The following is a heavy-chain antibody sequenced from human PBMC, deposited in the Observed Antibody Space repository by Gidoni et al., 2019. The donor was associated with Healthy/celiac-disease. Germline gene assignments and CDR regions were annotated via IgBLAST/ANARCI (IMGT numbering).Heavy chain of an antibody. CDR3: ARDPNYDSSGYFDY. CDR2: IYDSGST. V-gene: IGHV4-59*01. Sequence: QVQLQESGPGLVKPSETLSLTCTVSGGSISSSYWSWIRQPPGKGLEWIGYIYDSGSTNYNPSLKSRVTISVDTSKNQFSLKLSSVTAADTAVYYCARDPNYDSSGYFDYWGQGTLVTVSS. D-gene: IGHD3-22*01. J-gene: IGHJ4*02. CDR1: GGSISSSY.